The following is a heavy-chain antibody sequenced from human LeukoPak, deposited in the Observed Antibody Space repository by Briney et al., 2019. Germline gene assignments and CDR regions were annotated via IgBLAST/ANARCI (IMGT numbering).Heavy chain of an antibody. CDR1: EFTFSSHQ. D-gene: IGHD2-15*01. J-gene: IGHJ3*01. Sequence: PGGSLRLSCAASEFTFSSHQMIWVHQAPGKGLEWVAKITQDGSEKYYKDSVKGRFIISRDNGKNSLYLQMNSLIVEDTAAYYCARDWRQDNAFDLWGQGTMVTVSS. CDR2: ITQDGSEK. CDR3: ARDWRQDNAFDL. V-gene: IGHV3-7*01.